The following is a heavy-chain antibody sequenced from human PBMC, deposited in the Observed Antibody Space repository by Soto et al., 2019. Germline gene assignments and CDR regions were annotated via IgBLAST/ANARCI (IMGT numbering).Heavy chain of an antibody. V-gene: IGHV3-49*03. CDR2: IRSQPYGGTA. D-gene: IGHD3-10*01. Sequence: EVYLVESGGGLVEPGRSLRLSCTASGFPFGNFLMSWFRQAPGKGMEWVGFIRSQPYGGTAEYAASVRGRFTISRDDSKGIAYLQMHRLQTEDSGVYYCIGSFPFWGQGTLVTVSS. J-gene: IGHJ4*02. CDR3: IGSFPF. CDR1: GFPFGNFL.